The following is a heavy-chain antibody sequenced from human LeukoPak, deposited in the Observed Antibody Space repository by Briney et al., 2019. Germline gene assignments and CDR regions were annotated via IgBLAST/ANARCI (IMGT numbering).Heavy chain of an antibody. CDR1: GGSISSYY. CDR2: IYHSGST. D-gene: IGHD3-16*01. CDR3: ARDYGDAFDI. V-gene: IGHV4-59*12. J-gene: IGHJ3*02. Sequence: SETLSLTCTVSGGSISSYYWSWIRQPPGKGLEWIGEIYHSGSTNYNPSLKSRVTISVDKSKNQFSLKLSSVTAADTAVYYCARDYGDAFDIWGQGTMVTVSS.